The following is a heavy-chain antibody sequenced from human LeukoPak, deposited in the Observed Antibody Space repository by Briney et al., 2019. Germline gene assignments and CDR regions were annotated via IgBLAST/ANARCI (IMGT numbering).Heavy chain of an antibody. D-gene: IGHD3-10*01. CDR1: GFTFDDYA. J-gene: IGHJ5*02. V-gene: IGHV3-9*01. CDR2: ISWNSGSI. Sequence: GRSLRLSCAASGFTFDDYAMHWVRQAPGKGLEWVAGISWNSGSIGYADSVKGRFTISRDNAKNSLYLQMNSLRAEDTALYYCAKASEGSGSYYNNWLDPWGQGTLVTVSS. CDR3: AKASEGSGSYYNNWLDP.